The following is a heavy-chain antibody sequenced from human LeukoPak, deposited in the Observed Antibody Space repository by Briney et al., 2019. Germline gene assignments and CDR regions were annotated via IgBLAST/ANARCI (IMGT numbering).Heavy chain of an antibody. CDR1: GYTFTTYD. Sequence: ASVKVSCKASGYTFTTYDINWVRQVAGQGLEWMGWMNPNSGNTGYAQKIQGRVTMTRNTSINTAYMELSSLRSEDTAVYYCARGPSRDYGSGSSWFDPWGQGTLVTVSS. J-gene: IGHJ5*02. V-gene: IGHV1-8*01. CDR3: ARGPSRDYGSGSSWFDP. CDR2: MNPNSGNT. D-gene: IGHD3-10*01.